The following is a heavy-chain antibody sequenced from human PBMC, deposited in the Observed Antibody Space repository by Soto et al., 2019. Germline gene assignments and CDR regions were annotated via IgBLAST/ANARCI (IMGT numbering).Heavy chain of an antibody. J-gene: IGHJ3*02. D-gene: IGHD2-15*01. Sequence: ASVKVSCKASGYTFTGYDINWVRQATGQGLEWMGWMNPNSGNTGYAQKFQGRVTMTRNTSISTAYMELSSLRSEDTAVYYCARGYCSGGSCSDAFDIWGQGTMVTVSS. CDR2: MNPNSGNT. CDR1: GYTFTGYD. CDR3: ARGYCSGGSCSDAFDI. V-gene: IGHV1-8*01.